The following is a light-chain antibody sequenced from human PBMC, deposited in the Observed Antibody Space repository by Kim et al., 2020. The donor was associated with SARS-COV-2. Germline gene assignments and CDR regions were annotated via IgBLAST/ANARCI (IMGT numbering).Light chain of an antibody. V-gene: IGLV3-21*04. CDR2: YDS. CDR3: QVWDSSSDHPYV. Sequence: SYELTQPPSVSVAPGKTARITCGGNNIGSKSVHWYQQKPGQAPVLVIYYDSDRPSGIPERFSGSNTGNTATLTNSRVEAGDEADYYCQVWDSSSDHPYVFGTETKVTVL. J-gene: IGLJ1*01. CDR1: NIGSKS.